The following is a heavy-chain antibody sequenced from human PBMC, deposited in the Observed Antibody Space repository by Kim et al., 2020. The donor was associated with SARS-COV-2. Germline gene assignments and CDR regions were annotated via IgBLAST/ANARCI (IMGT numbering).Heavy chain of an antibody. CDR3: ARVNWNYAFDP. CDR1: GYTFTSYA. Sequence: ASVKVSCKASGYTFTSYAMNWVRQAPGQGLEWMGWINTNTGNPTYAQGFTGRFVFTLDTSVTTAYLQISSLKAEDTAVYYCARVNWNYAFDPWGQGTLVTVSS. D-gene: IGHD1-7*01. J-gene: IGHJ5*02. V-gene: IGHV7-4-1*02. CDR2: INTNTGNP.